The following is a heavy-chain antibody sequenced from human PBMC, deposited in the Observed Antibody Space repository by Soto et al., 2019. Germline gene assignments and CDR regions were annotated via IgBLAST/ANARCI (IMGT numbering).Heavy chain of an antibody. V-gene: IGHV4-34*01. Sequence: QVQLHQGGAGLLKPSETLSLTCAFYGGSFSGYYWSWIRQPPGKGLEWIGEINHRGSTNYNPSLKRRITISVDKSKNQFSLKLTSVTAADTAVYYCARGSRVKIPAARGRDYYYHGLDVWGQGTAVTVSS. J-gene: IGHJ6*02. D-gene: IGHD1-26*01. CDR2: INHRGST. CDR3: ARGSRVKIPAARGRDYYYHGLDV. CDR1: GGSFSGYY.